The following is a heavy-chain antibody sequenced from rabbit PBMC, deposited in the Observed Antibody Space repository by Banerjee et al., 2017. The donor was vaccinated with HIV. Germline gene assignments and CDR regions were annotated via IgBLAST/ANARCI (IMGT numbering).Heavy chain of an antibody. CDR3: ARGTGYAGYGYATAYFTL. V-gene: IGHV1S45*01. Sequence: QEQLEESGGDLVKPEGSLTLTCTASGFSFSSSYWICWVRQAPGKGLEWIACIYAGSSGSTYYASWAKGRFTISKTSSTTVTLQMTSLTAADTATYFCARGTGYAGYGYATAYFTLWGPGTLVTVS. D-gene: IGHD6-1*01. CDR1: GFSFSSSYW. CDR2: IYAGSSGST. J-gene: IGHJ4*01.